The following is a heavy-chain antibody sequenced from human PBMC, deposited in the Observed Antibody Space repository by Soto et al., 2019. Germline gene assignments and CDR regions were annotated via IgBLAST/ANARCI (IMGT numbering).Heavy chain of an antibody. CDR2: SYYCGTT. V-gene: IGHV4-39*01. CDR1: GASISGHSYY. J-gene: IGHJ4*02. D-gene: IGHD2-8*01. Sequence: SGTLSLTCTVSGASISGHSYYWTWIRQPPGKGLEWIGSSYYCGTTYFNPSLKSLATISVDTSKKQFSLRLTSVTAADTAIYYCTGRYNCNNKYFDHWGQGPLVTVSS. CDR3: TGRYNCNNKYFDH.